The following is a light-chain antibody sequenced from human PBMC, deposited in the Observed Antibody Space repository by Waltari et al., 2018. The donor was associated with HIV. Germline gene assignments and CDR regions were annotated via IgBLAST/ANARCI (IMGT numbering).Light chain of an antibody. CDR3: GTWDTSLTAGV. CDR1: SSNIGNNY. J-gene: IGLJ3*02. V-gene: IGLV1-51*01. Sequence: QSVLTQPPSVSAAPGQKVTISCSGSSSNIGNNYVSWFQQLPGTAPKLLIYDDHKRPSGIPDRFSSSRSCTSTTLAVTGLQIGDEADYYCGTWDTSLTAGVFGGGTKLTVL. CDR2: DDH.